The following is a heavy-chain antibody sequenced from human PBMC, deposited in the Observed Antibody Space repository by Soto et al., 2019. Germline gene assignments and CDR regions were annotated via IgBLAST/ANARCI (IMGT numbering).Heavy chain of an antibody. CDR2: IYYNGFT. Sequence: LETLSLTCSVSGGSISTTSYYWAWIRQPPGKGLEWVGSIYYNGFTYYNPSLKSRLTISVDTSKHQFSLRLSSVTAADTALYYCARQDDFWSGYNSFDPWGQGTLVTVSS. V-gene: IGHV4-39*01. D-gene: IGHD3-3*01. J-gene: IGHJ5*02. CDR3: ARQDDFWSGYNSFDP. CDR1: GGSISTTSYY.